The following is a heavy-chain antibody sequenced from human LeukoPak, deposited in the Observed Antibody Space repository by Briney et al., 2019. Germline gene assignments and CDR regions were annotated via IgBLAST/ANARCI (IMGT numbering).Heavy chain of an antibody. D-gene: IGHD2-15*01. J-gene: IGHJ4*02. V-gene: IGHV3-72*01. CDR3: ARAWAAGKHYVGY. CDR2: SRNKARGYTT. CDR1: GFTFSDHY. Sequence: GGSLRLSCAASGFTFSDHYMDWVRQAPGKGLEWVXXSRNKARGYTTEYAASVKGRFTISRDDSKNSVFLQMNSLKNEDTAVYYCARAWAAGKHYVGYWGQGTLVTVSS.